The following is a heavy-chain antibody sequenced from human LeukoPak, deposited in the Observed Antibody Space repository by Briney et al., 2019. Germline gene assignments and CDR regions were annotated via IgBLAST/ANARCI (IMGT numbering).Heavy chain of an antibody. Sequence: SGGSLRRSCAASGFTVSSNYMSWVRQAPGKGLEWVSVIYSSGNTYYADSVRGRFTISRDNSKNMLYLQMNSLRGEDTAVYYCARGVKRIQLWEIGVDFDFWGQGTLVTVSS. J-gene: IGHJ4*02. CDR1: GFTVSSNY. D-gene: IGHD5-18*01. CDR2: IYSSGNT. CDR3: ARGVKRIQLWEIGVDFDF. V-gene: IGHV3-66*01.